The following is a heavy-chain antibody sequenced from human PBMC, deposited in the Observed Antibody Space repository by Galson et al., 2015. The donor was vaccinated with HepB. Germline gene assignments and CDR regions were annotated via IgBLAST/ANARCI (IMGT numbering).Heavy chain of an antibody. CDR3: ARAGGWNYEFDY. Sequence: SLRLSCAASGFTFSSYGMHWVRQAPGKGLEWVALIWYDGSNKYYADSVKGRFTISRDNSKNTLYLQMNSLRAEDTAVYYCARAGGWNYEFDYWGQGTLVTVSS. CDR1: GFTFSSYG. J-gene: IGHJ4*02. CDR2: IWYDGSNK. V-gene: IGHV3-33*01. D-gene: IGHD1-7*01.